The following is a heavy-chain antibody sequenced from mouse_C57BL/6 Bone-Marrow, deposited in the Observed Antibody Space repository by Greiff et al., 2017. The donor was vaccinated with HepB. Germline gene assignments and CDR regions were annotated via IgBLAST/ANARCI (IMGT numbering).Heavy chain of an antibody. D-gene: IGHD1-1*01. CDR3: ARVGSVYAMDY. Sequence: EVKLVESEGGLVQPGSSMKLSCTASGFTFSDYYMAWVRQVPEKGLEWVANINYDGSSTYYLDSLKSRFIISRDNAKNILYLQMSSLKSEDTATYYCARVGSVYAMDYWGQGTSVTVSS. V-gene: IGHV5-16*01. CDR1: GFTFSDYY. J-gene: IGHJ4*01. CDR2: INYDGSST.